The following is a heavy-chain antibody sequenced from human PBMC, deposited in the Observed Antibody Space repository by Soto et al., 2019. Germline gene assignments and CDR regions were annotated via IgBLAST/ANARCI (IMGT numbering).Heavy chain of an antibody. CDR3: AKDHRKYYDFWSGYYTLFDY. J-gene: IGHJ4*02. CDR2: ISGSGGST. D-gene: IGHD3-3*01. CDR1: GFTFSSYA. V-gene: IGHV3-23*01. Sequence: GGSLRLSCAASGFTFSSYAMSWVRQAPGKGLEWVSAISGSGGSTYYADSVKGRFTISRDNSKNTLYLQMNSLRAEDTAVYYCAKDHRKYYDFWSGYYTLFDYWGQGT.